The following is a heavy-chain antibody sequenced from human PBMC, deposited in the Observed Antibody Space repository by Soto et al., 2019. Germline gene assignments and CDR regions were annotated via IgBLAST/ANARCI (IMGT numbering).Heavy chain of an antibody. CDR3: ARVGPWVTYYHPSSHYTFENWFDP. D-gene: IGHD3-3*01. CDR2: IYHGGST. CDR1: GYSISSGYY. Sequence: XETLYLPCAVSGYSISSGYYWCWLRQPPGKGLEWIGSIYHGGSTYYNPSLNSRVTLSIDMTNNHVSLILNSVTAADTAVYYCARVGPWVTYYHPSSHYTFENWFDPWGQGTLVTVSS. V-gene: IGHV4-38-2*01. J-gene: IGHJ5*02.